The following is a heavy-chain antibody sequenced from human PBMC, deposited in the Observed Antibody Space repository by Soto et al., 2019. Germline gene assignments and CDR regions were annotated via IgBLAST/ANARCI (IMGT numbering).Heavy chain of an antibody. CDR3: TRTIVLRLREFGY. CDR1: GFTFSNAW. J-gene: IGHJ4*02. V-gene: IGHV3-15*07. D-gene: IGHD3-16*01. CDR2: IKSKTDGGTT. Sequence: EVQLVESGGGLVKPGGSLRLSCAASGFTFSNAWMNWVRQAPGKGLEWVGRIKSKTDGGTTDYAAPVKGRFTISRDDSNNTLYLQMNSVTAEDYAAYYRTRTIVLRLREFGYWGQGTLVTVSS.